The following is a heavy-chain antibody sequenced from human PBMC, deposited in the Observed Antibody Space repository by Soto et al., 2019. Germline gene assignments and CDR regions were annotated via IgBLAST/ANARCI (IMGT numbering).Heavy chain of an antibody. D-gene: IGHD2-15*01. CDR2: IDWDDDK. CDR3: ARSSPAYYFDY. J-gene: IGHJ4*02. Sequence: SGPTLVNPTQTLTLTCTFSGFSLSTSGMCVNWIRQPPGKALEWLARIDWDDDKYYSKSLKTRLTIFKDTSKNQVVLTMTNMDPVDTATYYCARSSPAYYFDYWGQGTLVTVSS. V-gene: IGHV2-70*11. CDR1: GFSLSTSGMC.